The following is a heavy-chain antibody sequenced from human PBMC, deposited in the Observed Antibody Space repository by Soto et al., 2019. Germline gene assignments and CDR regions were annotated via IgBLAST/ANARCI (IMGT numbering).Heavy chain of an antibody. V-gene: IGHV1-69*12. D-gene: IGHD5-12*01. CDR2: IIPIFGSA. CDR1: GGTFSSSA. CDR3: ASLLRGYSGTGDY. Sequence: QVQLVQSGAEVKKPGSSVKVSCKASGGTFSSSAISWVRQAPGQGLEWMGGIIPIFGSANYAQKFQGRVTITADESTSTAYMELSSLRSEDTAVYYCASLLRGYSGTGDYWGQGTLVTVSS. J-gene: IGHJ4*02.